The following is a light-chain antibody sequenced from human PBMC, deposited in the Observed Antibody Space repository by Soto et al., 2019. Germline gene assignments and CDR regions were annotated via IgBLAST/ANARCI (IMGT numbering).Light chain of an antibody. CDR3: MPGSDSGIT. J-gene: IGKJ5*01. V-gene: IGKV2-30*02. Sequence: DYVMSRASRSLRVSIAVPSSMSLRSNVRLVHSDGIAYFSWFQQRPGRSPRRLIYKVSNRDSGVPARFRARGSGTDIALNTGRVEAQDVGVDVRMPGSDSGITIEEGTRLEIK. CDR1: VRLVHSDGIAY. CDR2: KVS.